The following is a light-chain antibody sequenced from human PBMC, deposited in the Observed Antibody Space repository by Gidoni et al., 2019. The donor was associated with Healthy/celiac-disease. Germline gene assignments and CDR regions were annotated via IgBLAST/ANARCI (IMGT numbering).Light chain of an antibody. CDR2: DAS. Sequence: EIALTQSPATLSLSPGERATLPCRASQSVSSYLDWYQQKPGQAPRLLIYDASNRATGIPARFSGSGSGTDFTLTISSLEPEDFAVYYCQQRSNWLLTFGGGTKVEIK. CDR1: QSVSSY. J-gene: IGKJ4*01. CDR3: QQRSNWLLT. V-gene: IGKV3-11*01.